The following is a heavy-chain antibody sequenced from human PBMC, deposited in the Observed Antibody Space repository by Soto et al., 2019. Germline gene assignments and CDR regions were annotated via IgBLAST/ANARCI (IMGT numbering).Heavy chain of an antibody. CDR3: VNGDYY. V-gene: IGHV3-48*01. Sequence: EEQLVESGGGLVQPGGSLRLSCAASGFTFSNHVMNWVRQAPGRGLEWVSSINRDFNTYYADSVKGRFTISRDNAKDSLSLQMNILRADDTAVYYCVNGDYYVGQGTLVTVSS. CDR1: GFTFSNHV. CDR2: INRDFNT. J-gene: IGHJ4*02. D-gene: IGHD4-17*01.